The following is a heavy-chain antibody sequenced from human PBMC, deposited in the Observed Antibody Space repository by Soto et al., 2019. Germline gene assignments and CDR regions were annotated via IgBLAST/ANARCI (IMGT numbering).Heavy chain of an antibody. CDR2: INPRGAIT. CDR3: ARASDMSMGTYAMDV. Sequence: ASVKVSCKASGYTFTKYFLHWVRRAPGQGLEWMGIINPRGAITTYAQKFQGRVTMTRDTSTSTLYMELSSLRSEDTAVYYCARASDMSMGTYAMDVWGQGTTVTV. D-gene: IGHD2-15*01. CDR1: GYTFTKYF. J-gene: IGHJ6*02. V-gene: IGHV1-46*01.